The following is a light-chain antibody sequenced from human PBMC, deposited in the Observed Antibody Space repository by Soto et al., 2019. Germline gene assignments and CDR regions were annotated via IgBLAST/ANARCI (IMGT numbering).Light chain of an antibody. Sequence: IQMTQSPSSLSASVGERVTITCRASQRIRTDLNWYQQRPGKAPKVLIYVASTLQSGVPSRFSCSASGTDFNLTITSLQPEDFALYYCQQSYKNPHTFGGGTRVELK. J-gene: IGKJ4*01. CDR3: QQSYKNPHT. CDR1: QRIRTD. CDR2: VAS. V-gene: IGKV1-39*01.